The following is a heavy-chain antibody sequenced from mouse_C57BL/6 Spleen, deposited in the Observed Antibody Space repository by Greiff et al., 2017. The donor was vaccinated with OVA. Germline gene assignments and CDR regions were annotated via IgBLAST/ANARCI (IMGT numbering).Heavy chain of an antibody. CDR1: GFTFSSYG. D-gene: IGHD1-1*01. Sequence: EVKLMESGGDLVKPGGSLKLSCAASGFTFSSYGMSWVRQTPDKRLEWVATISSGGSYTYYPDSVKGRFTISSDNAKNTLYLQMSSLKSEDTAMYYCARVYYGSIDYWGQGTTLTVSS. CDR3: ARVYYGSIDY. V-gene: IGHV5-6*01. J-gene: IGHJ2*01. CDR2: ISSGGSYT.